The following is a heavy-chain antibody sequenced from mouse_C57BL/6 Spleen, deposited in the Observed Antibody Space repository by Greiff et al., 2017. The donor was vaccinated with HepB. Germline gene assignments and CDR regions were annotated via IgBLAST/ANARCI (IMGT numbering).Heavy chain of an antibody. J-gene: IGHJ1*03. CDR2: INYDGSST. D-gene: IGHD6-1*01. V-gene: IGHV5-16*01. Sequence: EVMLVESEGGLVQPGSSMKLSCTASGFTFSDYYMAWVRQVPEKGLEWVANINYDGSSTYYLDSLKSRFIISRDNAKNILYLQMCSLKSEDTATYYCARGSYDWYFDVWGTGTTVTVSS. CDR3: ARGSYDWYFDV. CDR1: GFTFSDYY.